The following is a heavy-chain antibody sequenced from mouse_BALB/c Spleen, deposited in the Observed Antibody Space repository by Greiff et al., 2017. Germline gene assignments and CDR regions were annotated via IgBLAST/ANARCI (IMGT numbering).Heavy chain of an antibody. V-gene: IGHV5-9-4*01. D-gene: IGHD3-1*01. Sequence: EVQLMESGGGLVKPGGSLKLSCAASGFTFSSYAMSWVRQSPEKRLEWVAEISSGGSYTYYPDTVTGRFTISRDNAKNTLYLEMSSLRSEDTAMYYCARTSGGYWYFDVWGAGTTVTVSS. CDR2: ISSGGSYT. CDR1: GFTFSSYA. CDR3: ARTSGGYWYFDV. J-gene: IGHJ1*01.